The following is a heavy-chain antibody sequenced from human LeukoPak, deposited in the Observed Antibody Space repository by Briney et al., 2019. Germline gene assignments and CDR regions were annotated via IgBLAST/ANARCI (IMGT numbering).Heavy chain of an antibody. CDR3: ARDLSLGDYYDTSGFDY. CDR2: IYYSGSI. Sequence: SETLSLTCTVSGGSISSSSYYWGWIRQTPGKGLEWIGYIYYSGSINYNPSLKSRVTISVDTSKNQFSLKLRSVTAADTAMYYCARDLSLGDYYDTSGFDYWGQGTLVIVSS. D-gene: IGHD3-22*01. CDR1: GGSISSSSYY. J-gene: IGHJ4*02. V-gene: IGHV4-61*01.